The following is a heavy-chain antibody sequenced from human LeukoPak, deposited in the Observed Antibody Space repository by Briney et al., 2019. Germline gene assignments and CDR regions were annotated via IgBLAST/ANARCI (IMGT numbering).Heavy chain of an antibody. CDR2: INPMSGEP. CDR3: ASGADTGSYGSWVYFDY. CDR1: GYTFTSYG. V-gene: IGHV1-18*01. D-gene: IGHD3-16*01. J-gene: IGHJ4*02. Sequence: GGSLNVSCKASGYTFTSYGISWVRQAPGHGREWMGLINPMSGEPNIAQKLKGRITMTTDTCTSPGYMQLRSLSSDDTAVYFCASGADTGSYGSWVYFDYWGQGTLVIVSS.